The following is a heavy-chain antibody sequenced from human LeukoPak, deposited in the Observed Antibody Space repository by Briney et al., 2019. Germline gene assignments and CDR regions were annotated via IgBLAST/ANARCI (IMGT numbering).Heavy chain of an antibody. CDR2: INHSGST. V-gene: IGHV4-34*01. CDR1: GGSFSGYY. D-gene: IGHD1-26*01. J-gene: IGHJ6*03. Sequence: PSETLSLTCAVYGGSFSGYYWSWIRQPPGKGLEWIGEINHSGSTNYNPSLKSRVTISVDTSKNQFSLKLSSVTAADTAVYYCARGPAIVGATWYYYYYCMDVWGKGTTVTVSS. CDR3: ARGPAIVGATWYYYYYCMDV.